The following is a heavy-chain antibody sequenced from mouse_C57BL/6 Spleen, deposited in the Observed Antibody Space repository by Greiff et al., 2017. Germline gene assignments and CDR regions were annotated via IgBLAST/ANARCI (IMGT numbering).Heavy chain of an antibody. CDR1: GYTFTSYW. CDR2: IHPNSGST. CDR3: AEGHGSSYDWYFDV. J-gene: IGHJ1*03. D-gene: IGHD1-1*01. V-gene: IGHV1-64*01. Sequence: QVQLQQPGAELVKPGASVKLSCKASGYTFTSYWMHWVKQRPGQGLEWIGMIHPNSGSTNYNEKFKSKATLTVDKSSSTAYMQLSSLTSEDSAVYYCAEGHGSSYDWYFDVWGTGTTVTVSS.